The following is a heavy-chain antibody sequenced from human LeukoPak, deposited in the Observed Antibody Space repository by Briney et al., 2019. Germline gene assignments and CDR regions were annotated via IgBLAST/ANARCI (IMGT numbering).Heavy chain of an antibody. D-gene: IGHD2-8*01. CDR3: VKDLYSYSFDY. Sequence: GGSLRLSCSASGLTFRNYGMHWVRQAPGKGLEYVSTISSYGGSTYYADLVKGRFTISRGNSKNTLYLQMSSLRAEDTAVYYCVKDLYSYSFDYWGQGTLVTVSS. CDR2: ISSYGGST. CDR1: GLTFRNYG. J-gene: IGHJ4*02. V-gene: IGHV3-64D*09.